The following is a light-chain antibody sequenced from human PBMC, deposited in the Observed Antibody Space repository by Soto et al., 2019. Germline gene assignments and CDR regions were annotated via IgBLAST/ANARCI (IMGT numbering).Light chain of an antibody. CDR2: DAS. CDR3: QQRSNWPPEIPT. Sequence: EILLTQSPATLSLSPGERATLSCRASQSVSSYLAWYQQKPGQAPRLLIYDASNRATGIPARFSGSGSGTDFTLTISSLEPEDFAVYYCQQRSNWPPEIPTFGGGTKVAIK. V-gene: IGKV3-11*01. CDR1: QSVSSY. J-gene: IGKJ4*01.